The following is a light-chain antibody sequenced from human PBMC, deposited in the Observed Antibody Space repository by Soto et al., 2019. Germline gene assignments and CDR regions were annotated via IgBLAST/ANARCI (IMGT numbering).Light chain of an antibody. V-gene: IGKV1-39*01. Sequence: DIQMTQSPPSLSASVEDRVIITCRASQSISNHLNWYQQKPGKAPKLLIFAASSLQSGVPSRFSGSRSGPDFTLTISSLQPEDFATYYCQQSYSSPPTFGQGTKVDIK. CDR3: QQSYSSPPT. CDR2: AAS. CDR1: QSISNH. J-gene: IGKJ1*01.